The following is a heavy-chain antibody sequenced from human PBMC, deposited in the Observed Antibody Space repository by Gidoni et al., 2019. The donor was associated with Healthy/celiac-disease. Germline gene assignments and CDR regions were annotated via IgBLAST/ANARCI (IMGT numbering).Heavy chain of an antibody. CDR2: ISYYGSNK. V-gene: IGHV3-30*18. Sequence: QVQLVEAGGGVVQPGRTLRLSCAASGFPFSREGMHWVRQAPGKGLELFAFISYYGSNKYYAVSVKGRFTISRDNSNNTLYLQMNSLRADDTAVYYCAKDRTVRYYYYGMDVWGQGTTVTVSS. J-gene: IGHJ6*02. CDR1: GFPFSREG. D-gene: IGHD4-17*01. CDR3: AKDRTVRYYYYGMDV.